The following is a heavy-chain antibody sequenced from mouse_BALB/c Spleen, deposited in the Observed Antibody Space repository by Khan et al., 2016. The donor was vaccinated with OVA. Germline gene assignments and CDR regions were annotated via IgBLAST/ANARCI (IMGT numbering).Heavy chain of an antibody. CDR2: ISSSGST. D-gene: IGHD2-3*01. Sequence: EVQLVESGPGLVKPSQSLSLTCTVTGYSITSDYAWNWIRQFPGNKLEWMGYISSSGSTNYNPALKSRISITRDTSKNQFFLQLNSVTTEDTATYYCGRDGSRYNYAMDYWGQGTSVTVSS. V-gene: IGHV3-2*02. CDR1: GYSITSDYA. J-gene: IGHJ4*01. CDR3: GRDGSRYNYAMDY.